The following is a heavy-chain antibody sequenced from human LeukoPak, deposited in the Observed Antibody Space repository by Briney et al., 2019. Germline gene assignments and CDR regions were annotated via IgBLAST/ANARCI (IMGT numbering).Heavy chain of an antibody. CDR1: GYSISSGYY. D-gene: IGHD2-21*02. Sequence: SETLSLTCAVSGYSISSGYYWGWIRQPPGKGLECIGSIYHSGSTYYNPSLKSRVTISVDTSKNQFSLKLSSVTAADAAVYYCARDRVVVTAIPYYFDYWGQGTLVTVSS. V-gene: IGHV4-38-2*02. CDR3: ARDRVVVTAIPYYFDY. J-gene: IGHJ4*02. CDR2: IYHSGST.